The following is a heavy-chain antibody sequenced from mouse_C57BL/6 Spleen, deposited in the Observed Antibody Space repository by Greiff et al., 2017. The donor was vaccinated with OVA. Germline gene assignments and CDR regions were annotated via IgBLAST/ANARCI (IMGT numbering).Heavy chain of an antibody. CDR3: ARDGNSYYYAMDY. D-gene: IGHD2-1*01. CDR2: INPSSGYT. Sequence: QVQLKESGAELAKPGASVKLSCKASGYTFTSYWMHWVKQRPGQGLEWIGYINPSSGYTKYNQKFKDKATLTADKSYSTAYMQLSSLTYVDSAVYYCARDGNSYYYAMDYWGQGTSVTVSS. J-gene: IGHJ4*01. V-gene: IGHV1-7*01. CDR1: GYTFTSYW.